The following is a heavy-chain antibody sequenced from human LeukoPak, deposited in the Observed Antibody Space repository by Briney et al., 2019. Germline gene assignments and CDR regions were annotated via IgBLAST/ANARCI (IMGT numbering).Heavy chain of an antibody. J-gene: IGHJ4*02. D-gene: IGHD3-10*01. CDR2: IYYSGST. CDR3: ARGGDYYGSGSYFDY. V-gene: IGHV4-30-4*01. Sequence: SETLSLTCTVSGGSISSGDYYWSWIRQPPGKGLEWIGYIYYSGSTYYNPSLKSRVTISVDTSKNQFSLKLSSVTAADTAVYYCARGGDYYGSGSYFDYWGQGTLVTVSS. CDR1: GGSISSGDYY.